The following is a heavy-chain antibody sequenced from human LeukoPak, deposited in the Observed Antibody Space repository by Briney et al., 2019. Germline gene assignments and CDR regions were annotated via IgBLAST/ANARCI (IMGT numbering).Heavy chain of an antibody. CDR2: ISYDGSNK. V-gene: IGHV3-30*04. Sequence: GGSLRLSCAASGFTFSSYAMHWVRQGPGKGLERVAVISYDGSNKYYADSVKGRFTISRGNSKNTLYLQMNSLRAEDTAVYYCARGHGVDKKDYWGQGTLVTVSS. CDR3: ARGHGVDKKDY. D-gene: IGHD5-12*01. J-gene: IGHJ4*02. CDR1: GFTFSSYA.